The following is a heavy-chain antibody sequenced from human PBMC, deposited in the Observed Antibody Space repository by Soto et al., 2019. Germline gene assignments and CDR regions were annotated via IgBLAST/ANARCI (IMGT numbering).Heavy chain of an antibody. D-gene: IGHD3-16*01. J-gene: IGHJ3*01. CDR2: IIPVFDKA. V-gene: IGHV1-69*01. Sequence: QVQLVQSGADVKKPGSSVKVSCKTSGGSFGSSAISWVRQAPAQGLEWMGDIIPVFDKANYAQNFQGRLTITADELTGTVFMELSSLRSEETAVYFCARLRRDWGDAFELWGLGTFVTVSS. CDR3: ARLRRDWGDAFEL. CDR1: GGSFGSSA.